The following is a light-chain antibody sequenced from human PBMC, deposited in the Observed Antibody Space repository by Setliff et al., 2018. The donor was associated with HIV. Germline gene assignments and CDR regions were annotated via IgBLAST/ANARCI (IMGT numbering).Light chain of an antibody. CDR1: SSDIGGYNY. V-gene: IGLV2-14*03. J-gene: IGLJ1*01. CDR2: DVS. Sequence: QSALAQPASVSGPPGRSITISCTGTSSDIGGYNYVSWYQHHPGKAPKLIIYDVSDRPSGVSDRFSGSKSGNTASLIISGLRAEDEADYYCSSYTRSNTLFVFGTGTKVTVL. CDR3: SSYTRSNTLFV.